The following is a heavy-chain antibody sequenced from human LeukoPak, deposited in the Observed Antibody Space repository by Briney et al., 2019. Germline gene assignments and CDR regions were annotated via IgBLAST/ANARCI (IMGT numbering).Heavy chain of an antibody. CDR2: IYYSGST. CDR1: GGSISSYY. J-gene: IGHJ4*02. CDR3: ARGDSSGWPYFDY. Sequence: SETLSLTCTVSGGSISSYYWSWIRQPPGKGLEWIGYIYYSGSTNYNPSLKSRVTISVDTSKNQFSLKLSSVTAADTAVYYCARGDSSGWPYFDYWGQGTLVTVSS. D-gene: IGHD6-19*01. V-gene: IGHV4-59*08.